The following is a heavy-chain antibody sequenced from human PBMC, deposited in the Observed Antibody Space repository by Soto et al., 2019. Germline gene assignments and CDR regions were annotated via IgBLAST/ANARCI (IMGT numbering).Heavy chain of an antibody. J-gene: IGHJ5*02. V-gene: IGHV4-61*01. Sequence: SETLSLTCTVSGGSVSSGSYYWSWIRQPPGKGLEWIGYIYYSGSTNYNPSLKSRVTISVDTSKNQSSLKLSSVTAADTAVYYCARDCDYYDSSGYEPWGQGTLVTVSS. CDR2: IYYSGST. D-gene: IGHD3-22*01. CDR1: GGSVSSGSYY. CDR3: ARDCDYYDSSGYEP.